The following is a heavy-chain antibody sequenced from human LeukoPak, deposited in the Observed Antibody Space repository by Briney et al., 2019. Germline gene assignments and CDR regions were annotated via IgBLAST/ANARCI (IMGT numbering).Heavy chain of an antibody. D-gene: IGHD3-22*01. J-gene: IGHJ4*02. CDR2: IYTSGST. Sequence: SETLSLTCTVSGGSISSYYWSWIRQPAGKGLEWVGRIYTSGSTNYNPSLTSRVTMSVDTSKNQFSLKLSSVTAADTAVYFCAKDGYYYDSSGYRSFDYWGQGTLVTVSS. CDR1: GGSISSYY. CDR3: AKDGYYYDSSGYRSFDY. V-gene: IGHV4-4*07.